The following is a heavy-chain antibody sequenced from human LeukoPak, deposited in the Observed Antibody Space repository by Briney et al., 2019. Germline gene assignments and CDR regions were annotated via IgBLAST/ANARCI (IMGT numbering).Heavy chain of an antibody. D-gene: IGHD1-26*01. CDR1: GFTFSNYW. CDR3: ASRISSGNYFFDY. CDR2: INTDGSST. Sequence: GGSLRLSCAASGFTFSNYWMFWVRQVPGKGLVWVSRINTDGSSTSYADSVKGRFTISRDNAKNTLYLQMNSLRAEDTAVYYCASRISSGNYFFDYWGQGTLVTVSS. J-gene: IGHJ4*02. V-gene: IGHV3-74*01.